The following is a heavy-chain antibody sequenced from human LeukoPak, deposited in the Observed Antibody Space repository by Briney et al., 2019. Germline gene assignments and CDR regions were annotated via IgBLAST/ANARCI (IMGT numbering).Heavy chain of an antibody. V-gene: IGHV4-34*01. J-gene: IGHJ4*02. CDR2: INHSGST. CDR1: GGSFSGYY. Sequence: PSETLSLXCAVYGGSFSGYYWSWIRQPPGKGLEWIGEINHSGSTNYNPSLKSRVTISVDTSKNQFSLKLSSVTAADTAVYYCARRGKPYCSSTSCYTGSFFYWGQGTLVTVSS. D-gene: IGHD2-2*02. CDR3: ARRGKPYCSSTSCYTGSFFY.